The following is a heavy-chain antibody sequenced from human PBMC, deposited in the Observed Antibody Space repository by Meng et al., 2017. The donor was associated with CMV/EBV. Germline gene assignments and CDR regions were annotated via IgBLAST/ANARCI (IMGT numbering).Heavy chain of an antibody. CDR1: GYTFTSYD. V-gene: IGHV1-8*01. CDR3: ARDYYYYGMDV. Sequence: ASVKVSCKASGYTFTSYDINWVRQATGQGLEWMGWMNPNSGNTGYAQKFQGRVTMTRNTSISTAYMELNSVTPEDTAVYYCARDYYYYGMDVWGQGTTVTVSS. J-gene: IGHJ6*02. CDR2: MNPNSGNT.